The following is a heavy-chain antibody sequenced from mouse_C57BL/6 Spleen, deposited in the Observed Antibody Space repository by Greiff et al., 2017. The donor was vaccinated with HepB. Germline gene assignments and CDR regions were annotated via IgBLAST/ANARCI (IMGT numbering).Heavy chain of an antibody. CDR2: IWSDGST. J-gene: IGHJ1*03. CDR1: GFSLTSYG. Sequence: VKLKESGPGLVAPSQRLSITCTVSGFSLTSYGVHWVRQPPGKGLEWLVVIWSDGSTTYNSALKSRLSISKDNSKSQVFLKMNSLQTDDTAMYYCARHRDPYWYFDVWGTGTTVTVSS. D-gene: IGHD3-3*01. V-gene: IGHV2-6-1*01. CDR3: ARHRDPYWYFDV.